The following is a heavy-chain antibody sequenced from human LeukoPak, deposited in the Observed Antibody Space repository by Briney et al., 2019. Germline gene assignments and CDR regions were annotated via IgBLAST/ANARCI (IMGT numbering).Heavy chain of an antibody. J-gene: IGHJ4*02. CDR2: ISQSGADI. CDR3: ARDIRAVGVTLYFDY. Sequence: GGSLRLSCKASGFSFSDYYMSWIRQAPGEGLEWLSFISQSGADIHYADSVRGRFIISRDNAQNSLYLQMNSLRAEDTAVYFCARDIRAVGVTLYFDYWGQGALVTVSS. V-gene: IGHV3-11*01. D-gene: IGHD1-26*01. CDR1: GFSFSDYY.